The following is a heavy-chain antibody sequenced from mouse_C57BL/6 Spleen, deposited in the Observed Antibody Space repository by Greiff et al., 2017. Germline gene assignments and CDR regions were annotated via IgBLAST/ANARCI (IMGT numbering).Heavy chain of an antibody. CDR3: ARGQEAMDY. CDR2: ISDGGSYT. V-gene: IGHV5-4*03. CDR1: GFTFSSYA. Sequence: DVKLVESGGGLVKPGGSLKLSCAASGFTFSSYAMSWVRQTPEKRLEWVATISDGGSYTYYPDNVKGRFTISRDNAKNNLYLQMSHLKSEDTAMYYCARGQEAMDYWGQGTSVTVSS. J-gene: IGHJ4*01.